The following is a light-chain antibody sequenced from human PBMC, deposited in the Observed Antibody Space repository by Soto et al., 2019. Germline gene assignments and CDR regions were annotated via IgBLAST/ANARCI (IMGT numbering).Light chain of an antibody. J-gene: IGKJ1*01. CDR3: QQYVSSPRT. Sequence: VLTQSPCTLSLSPGERATLSCRASQSVSSSYLAWYQQKPGQAPRLLIYAASSRATGIPDRFSGSGSGTDFTLTISRLEPEDFAVYYCQQYVSSPRTFGQGTKVDIK. V-gene: IGKV3-20*01. CDR1: QSVSSSY. CDR2: AAS.